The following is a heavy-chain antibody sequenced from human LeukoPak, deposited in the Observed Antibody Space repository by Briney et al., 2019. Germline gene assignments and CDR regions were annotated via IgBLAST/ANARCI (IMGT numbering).Heavy chain of an antibody. Sequence: PGGSLRLSCAASGFIFSSYWMSWVRQAPGKGLEWVSAISGSGGSTYYADSVKGRFTISRDNAKNSLYLQMNSLRAEDTAVYYCARWTTVTTGEDYWGQGTLVTVSS. J-gene: IGHJ4*02. CDR2: ISGSGGST. D-gene: IGHD4-17*01. CDR3: ARWTTVTTGEDY. V-gene: IGHV3-23*01. CDR1: GFIFSSYW.